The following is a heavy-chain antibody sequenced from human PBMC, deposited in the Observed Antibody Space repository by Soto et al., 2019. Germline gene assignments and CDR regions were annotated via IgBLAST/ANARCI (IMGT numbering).Heavy chain of an antibody. V-gene: IGHV3-64D*06. J-gene: IGHJ4*02. CDR1: GFTFSCNT. D-gene: IGHD2-15*01. CDR2: IDSNSQTT. CDR3: MKDRVRHCTREDCYFLDY. Sequence: PGGSLRLSCSASGFTFSCNTMHWVRQSPEEGLEYISVIDSNSQTTDSEASVSRIFVITGDNSKNTLFLQMTILRTDDTAVYCGMKDRVRHCTREDCYFLDYWGQGTPVTVSS.